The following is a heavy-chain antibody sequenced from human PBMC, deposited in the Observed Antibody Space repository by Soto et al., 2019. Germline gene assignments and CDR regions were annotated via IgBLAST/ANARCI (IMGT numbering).Heavy chain of an antibody. Sequence: PSETLSLTCTVSCRSVSSGSYYWSWIRQPPGKGLEWIGYIYYSGSTNYNPSLKSRVTISVDTSKNQFSLKLSSVTAADTAVYYCARSTYYYDSSGYYPDYWGQGTLVTVS. J-gene: IGHJ4*02. CDR1: CRSVSSGSYY. V-gene: IGHV4-61*01. CDR3: ARSTYYYDSSGYYPDY. D-gene: IGHD3-22*01. CDR2: IYYSGST.